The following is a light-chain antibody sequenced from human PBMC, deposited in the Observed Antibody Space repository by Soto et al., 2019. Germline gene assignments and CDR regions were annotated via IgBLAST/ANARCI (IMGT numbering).Light chain of an antibody. CDR3: QQLHIYPRT. CDR2: AAS. CDR1: HDINRY. V-gene: IGKV1-9*01. J-gene: IGKJ1*01. Sequence: DIRLTQSPSFLSASVGDRVTITCRASHDINRYLAWYQQKPGKAPKLLIYAASTLHNAVPSRFSGAGSGTEFTLTINSLQPEDFATYYCQQLHIYPRTFGQGTKVEF.